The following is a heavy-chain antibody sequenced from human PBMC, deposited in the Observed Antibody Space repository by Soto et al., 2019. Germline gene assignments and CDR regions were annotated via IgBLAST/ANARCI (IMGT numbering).Heavy chain of an antibody. J-gene: IGHJ4*02. CDR3: AKRGVDTFGLSY. Sequence: EVQLVESVGGLVQPGGSLRLSCAVSGFTFSSFWMHWVRQAPGEGLVWVSRINTDGSSTSYADSVKGRFTISRDNAKNTLYLQMNSLRVEDTAMYYCAKRGVDTFGLSYWGQGTLVTVSS. CDR1: GFTFSSFW. V-gene: IGHV3-74*01. CDR2: INTDGSST. D-gene: IGHD3-10*01.